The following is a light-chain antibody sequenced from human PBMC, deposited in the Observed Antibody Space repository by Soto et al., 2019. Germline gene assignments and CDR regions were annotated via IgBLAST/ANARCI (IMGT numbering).Light chain of an antibody. CDR1: QDIRNY. Sequence: DIQLTHSPSSLSASVGDRITITCLASQDIRNYLGWYQQKPGKAPRLLIYAASSLQSGVPSRFSGSGSGTDFTLTISSLQPEDFATYYCQQSYSTPITFGQGTRLEI. CDR3: QQSYSTPIT. CDR2: AAS. J-gene: IGKJ5*01. V-gene: IGKV1-39*01.